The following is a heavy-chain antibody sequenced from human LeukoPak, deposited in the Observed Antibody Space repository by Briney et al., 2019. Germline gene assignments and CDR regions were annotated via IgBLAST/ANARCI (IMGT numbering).Heavy chain of an antibody. Sequence: GASVKVSCKASAYTFTGYYMHWVRQAPGQGLEWMGWINPDSGGTNYAQKFQGRVTMTRDTSISTAYMEVSRLRSDGTAVYYCAREGSGWYGNFDYWGQGTLVTVSS. CDR2: INPDSGGT. J-gene: IGHJ4*02. V-gene: IGHV1-2*02. D-gene: IGHD6-19*01. CDR3: AREGSGWYGNFDY. CDR1: AYTFTGYY.